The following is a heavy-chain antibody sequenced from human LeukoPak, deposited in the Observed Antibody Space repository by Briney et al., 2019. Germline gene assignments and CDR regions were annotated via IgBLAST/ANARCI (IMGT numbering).Heavy chain of an antibody. CDR1: GGSISSSSYY. CDR2: IYYSGST. V-gene: IGHV4-39*01. D-gene: IGHD5-12*01. J-gene: IGHJ4*02. CDR3: ARVVGLRSY. Sequence: PSETLSLTCTVSGGSISSSSYYWGWIRQPPGTGLEWIGSIYYSGSTYYNPSLKSRVTISVDTSKNQFSLKLSSVTAADTAVYYCARVVGLRSYWGQGTLVTVSS.